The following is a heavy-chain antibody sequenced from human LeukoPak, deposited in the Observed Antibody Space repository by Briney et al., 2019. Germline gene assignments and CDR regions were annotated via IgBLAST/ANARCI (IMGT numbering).Heavy chain of an antibody. D-gene: IGHD7-27*01. Sequence: ASVKVSCKASGYTFTGYYLHWVRQAPGQGLEWMGWINPNSGGTSFAQKFQGRVTMTRDTSISTAYTELSRLRSDDTAVYYCARGSNWGWIWFDPWGQGTLVTVSS. V-gene: IGHV1-2*02. CDR3: ARGSNWGWIWFDP. CDR1: GYTFTGYY. J-gene: IGHJ5*02. CDR2: INPNSGGT.